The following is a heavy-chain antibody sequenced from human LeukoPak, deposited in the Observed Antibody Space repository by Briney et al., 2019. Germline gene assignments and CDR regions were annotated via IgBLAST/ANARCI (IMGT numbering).Heavy chain of an antibody. CDR1: GYTFTSYG. CDR3: ARGSYGNWFDP. D-gene: IGHD5-18*01. V-gene: IGHV1-3*01. Sequence: GASVKVSCKASGYTFTSYGISWVRQAPGQGLEWMGWINAGNGNTKYSQKFQGRVTITRDTSASTAYMELSSLRSEDTAVYYCARGSYGNWFDPWGQGTLVAVSS. J-gene: IGHJ5*02. CDR2: INAGNGNT.